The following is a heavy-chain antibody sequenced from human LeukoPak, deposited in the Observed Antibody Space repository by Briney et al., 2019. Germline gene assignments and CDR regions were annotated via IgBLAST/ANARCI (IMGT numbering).Heavy chain of an antibody. CDR3: AKSPVAVTALFDY. Sequence: GGSLRLSCVASGFTFNHYAMTWVRQAPGKGLEWVSAISGSGGATYYADSGKSRFTISRDNSKNTLYLQLNSLRAEDTALYYCAKSPVAVTALFDYWGQGTLVTVSS. CDR2: ISGSGGAT. V-gene: IGHV3-23*01. J-gene: IGHJ4*02. D-gene: IGHD2-21*02. CDR1: GFTFNHYA.